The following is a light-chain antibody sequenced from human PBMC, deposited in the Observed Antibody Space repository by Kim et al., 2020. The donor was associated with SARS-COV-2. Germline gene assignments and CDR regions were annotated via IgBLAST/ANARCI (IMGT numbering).Light chain of an antibody. CDR3: QQDHSYPRT. Sequence: SASVGDRVTITCRASQDIRNDLGWYQQRPGKAPRLLIFAASASQSGVPSRFSGGGSGTEFTLTINSLQPEDFATYFCQQDHSYPRTFGQGTKVEI. V-gene: IGKV1-6*01. CDR2: AAS. CDR1: QDIRND. J-gene: IGKJ1*01.